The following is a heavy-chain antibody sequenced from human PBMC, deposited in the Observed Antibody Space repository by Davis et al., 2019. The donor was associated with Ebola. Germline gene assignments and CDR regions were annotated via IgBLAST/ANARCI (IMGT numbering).Heavy chain of an antibody. CDR2: TYFSGST. V-gene: IGHV4-59*01. CDR1: GGSISSYY. D-gene: IGHD5-24*01. Sequence: GSLRLSCTVSGGSISSYYWSWVRQPPGKGLEWIGYTYFSGSTYNNPSLKSRITISVDTSKNQFSLKLRSVTAEDTGVYYGAIGGDRMALEAFFDGAFDIWGQGTMVTVYS. J-gene: IGHJ3*02. CDR3: AIGGDRMALEAFFDGAFDI.